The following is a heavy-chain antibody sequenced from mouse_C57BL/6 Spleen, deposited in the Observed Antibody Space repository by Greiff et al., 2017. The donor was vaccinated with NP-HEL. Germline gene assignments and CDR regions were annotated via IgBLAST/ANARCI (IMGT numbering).Heavy chain of an antibody. CDR1: GYTFPEST. D-gene: IGHD1-1*01. Sequence: QVQLKASGAELVKPGASVKLSCKASGYTFPESTIHWLKQRSGQGLVWIGWFYPGSGSIKYNEKFKDKATLTADKSSSTVYMELSRLTSEDSPVYFCARHEAGSHYWYFDVWGTGTTVTVSS. CDR3: ARHEAGSHYWYFDV. CDR2: FYPGSGSI. V-gene: IGHV1-62-2*01. J-gene: IGHJ1*03.